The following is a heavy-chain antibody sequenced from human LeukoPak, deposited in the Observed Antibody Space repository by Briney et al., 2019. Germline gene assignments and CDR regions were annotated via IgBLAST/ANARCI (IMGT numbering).Heavy chain of an antibody. CDR2: IDYSGST. CDR3: ARVLQPGIFRI. V-gene: IGHV4-30-4*02. CDR1: GGSISSGDYY. D-gene: IGHD3-3*01. J-gene: IGHJ3*02. Sequence: PSETLSLTCTVSGGSISSGDYYWSWIRQPPGKGLQWIGYIDYSGSTYYNPFLKSRVTISVDTSKNQFSLKLSSVTAADTAVYYCARVLQPGIFRIWGQGTMVTVSS.